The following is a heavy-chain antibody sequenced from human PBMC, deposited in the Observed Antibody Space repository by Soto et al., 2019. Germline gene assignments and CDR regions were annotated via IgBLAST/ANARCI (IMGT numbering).Heavy chain of an antibody. Sequence: GASVKVSCQATGYTFTSYDINWVRQATGQGLEWMGWMNPNSGNTGYAQKFQGRVTMTRNTSISTAYMELSSLRSEDTAVYYCASSIAAAGIYYYYGMDVWGQGTTVTVSS. J-gene: IGHJ6*02. CDR2: MNPNSGNT. D-gene: IGHD6-13*01. V-gene: IGHV1-8*01. CDR1: GYTFTSYD. CDR3: ASSIAAAGIYYYYGMDV.